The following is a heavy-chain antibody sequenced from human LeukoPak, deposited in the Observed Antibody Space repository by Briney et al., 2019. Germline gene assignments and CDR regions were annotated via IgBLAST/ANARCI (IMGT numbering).Heavy chain of an antibody. D-gene: IGHD2/OR15-2a*01. CDR2: IKQDGSAQ. Sequence: GGSLRLSCAASGFTFSSSWMTWVRQATGKGLEWVANIKQDGSAQYYVDSVKGRFTISRDNAKNSLYLQMNGLRAEDTAVYYCAKSGRTFDYYYYYMDVWGKGTTVTVSS. CDR1: GFTFSSSW. J-gene: IGHJ6*03. V-gene: IGHV3-7*01. CDR3: AKSGRTFDYYYYYMDV.